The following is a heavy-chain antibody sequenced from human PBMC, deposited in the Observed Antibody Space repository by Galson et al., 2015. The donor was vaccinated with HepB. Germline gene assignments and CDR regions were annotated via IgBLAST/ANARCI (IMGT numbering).Heavy chain of an antibody. D-gene: IGHD4-23*01. Sequence: SVKVSCKASGYTFTSYGISWVRQAPGQGLEWMGWISAYNGNTNYAQKLQGRVTMTTDTSTSTAYMELRSLRSDDTAVYYCARARTPYGGNSHNFDYWGQGTLVTVSS. J-gene: IGHJ4*02. V-gene: IGHV1-18*01. CDR1: GYTFTSYG. CDR2: ISAYNGNT. CDR3: ARARTPYGGNSHNFDY.